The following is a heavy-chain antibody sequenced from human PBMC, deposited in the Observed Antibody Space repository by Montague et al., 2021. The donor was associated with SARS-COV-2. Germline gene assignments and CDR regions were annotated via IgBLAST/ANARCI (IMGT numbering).Heavy chain of an antibody. CDR3: ARGLTDVTVILVFVGASLYFDS. D-gene: IGHD3-22*01. Sequence: SETLSLTCAVYGXSFSGHSWTWIRQHPGKGLEWIVEINHSGGTNYNPSLKSRVTISVDTSKNQFSLKLSSLTAAGTAVYYCARGLTDVTVILVFVGASLYFDSWGQGALVTVSS. J-gene: IGHJ4*02. CDR1: GXSFSGHS. V-gene: IGHV4-34*01. CDR2: INHSGGT.